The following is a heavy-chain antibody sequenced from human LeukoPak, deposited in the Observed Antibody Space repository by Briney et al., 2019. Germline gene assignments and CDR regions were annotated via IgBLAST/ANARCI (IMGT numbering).Heavy chain of an antibody. V-gene: IGHV4-61*02. CDR3: ARDVLAAPGTFDY. Sequence: SETLSLTCSVSGDSISSGSFYWSWIRQPAGRGLEWIGRIYPSGSTNYDPSLKSRVTISLDTSKNQFSLKLSSVTAADTAVYYCARDVLAAPGTFDYWGQGALVTVSS. CDR1: GDSISSGSFY. D-gene: IGHD6-13*01. CDR2: IYPSGST. J-gene: IGHJ4*02.